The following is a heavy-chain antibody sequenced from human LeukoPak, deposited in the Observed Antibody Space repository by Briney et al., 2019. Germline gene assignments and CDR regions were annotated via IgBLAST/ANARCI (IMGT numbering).Heavy chain of an antibody. CDR2: IYYSGST. V-gene: IGHV4-39*07. Sequence: PSETLSLTCTVSGGSISSSSYYWGWIRQPPGKGLEWIGSIYYSGSTYYNPSLKSRVTISVDTSKNQFSLQLNSVTPEDTAVYYCARVDEQLLVPPFDYWGQGTLITVSS. CDR1: GGSISSSSYY. CDR3: ARVDEQLLVPPFDY. J-gene: IGHJ4*02. D-gene: IGHD6-19*01.